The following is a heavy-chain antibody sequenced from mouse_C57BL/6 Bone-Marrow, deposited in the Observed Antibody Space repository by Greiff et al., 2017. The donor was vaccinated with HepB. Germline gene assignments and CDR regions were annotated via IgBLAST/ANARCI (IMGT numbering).Heavy chain of an antibody. CDR1: GYSITSGYY. J-gene: IGHJ4*01. CDR3: AREGDRDYAMDY. V-gene: IGHV3-6*01. Sequence: VQLKESGPGLVKPSQSLSLTCSVTGYSITSGYYWNWILQFPGNKLEWMGYISYDGSNNYNPSLKNRISITRDTSKNQFFLKLNSVTTEDTATYYCAREGDRDYAMDYWGQGTSVTVSS. CDR2: ISYDGSN. D-gene: IGHD3-3*01.